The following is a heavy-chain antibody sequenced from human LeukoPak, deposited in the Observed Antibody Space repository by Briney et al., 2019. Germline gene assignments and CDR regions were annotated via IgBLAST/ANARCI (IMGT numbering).Heavy chain of an antibody. Sequence: GRSLRLSCAASGFTFDDYAMHWVRQAPGKGLEWVSGISWNSGSIGYADSVKGRFTISRDNAKNSLYLQMNSLRAEDTALYYCAKDIGQWLVRDHYYGMDVWGQGTTVTVSS. CDR1: GFTFDDYA. V-gene: IGHV3-9*01. CDR2: ISWNSGSI. CDR3: AKDIGQWLVRDHYYGMDV. D-gene: IGHD6-19*01. J-gene: IGHJ6*02.